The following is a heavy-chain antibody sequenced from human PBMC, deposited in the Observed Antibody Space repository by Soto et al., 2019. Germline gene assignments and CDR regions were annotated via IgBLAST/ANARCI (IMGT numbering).Heavy chain of an antibody. J-gene: IGHJ4*02. D-gene: IGHD3-10*01. Sequence: VASVKVSCKASGDPFSFYSINWVRQAPGLGLEWMGRVNPILSMSNYAQRFQGRVTMTADKSTSTAYMELSGLRSEDTAMYYCATSYGSGYRAFDYWGQGALVTVSS. CDR2: VNPILSMS. CDR3: ATSYGSGYRAFDY. V-gene: IGHV1-69*02. CDR1: GDPFSFYS.